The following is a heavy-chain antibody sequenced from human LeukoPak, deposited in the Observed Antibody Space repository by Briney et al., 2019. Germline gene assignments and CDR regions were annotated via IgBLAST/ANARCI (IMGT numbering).Heavy chain of an antibody. CDR3: ARVEIAAAGTRDY. Sequence: SETLSFTCTVSGGSISSGGYYWSWIRQPPGKGLEWIGYIYHSGSTYYNPSLKSRVTISVDRSKNQFSLKLSSVTAADTAVYYCARVEIAAAGTRDYWGQGTLVTVSS. D-gene: IGHD6-13*01. CDR1: GGSISSGGYY. V-gene: IGHV4-30-2*01. CDR2: IYHSGST. J-gene: IGHJ4*02.